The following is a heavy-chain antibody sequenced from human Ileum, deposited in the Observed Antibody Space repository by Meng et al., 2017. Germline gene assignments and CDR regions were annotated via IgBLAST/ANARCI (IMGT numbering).Heavy chain of an antibody. V-gene: IGHV4-31*03. CDR1: GGSIGSAAYY. J-gene: IGHJ4*02. Sequence: QVQLQESGPGLVKVSQTLSLTCTVSGGSIGSAAYYWTWIRQHPAKDLEWIGYIHYTGSTTYNPSLESRTSTSIDTSNNQFSLKVTSVTAADAAVYYCARGVSAAGLFDNWGPGTLVTVSS. CDR3: ARGVSAAGLFDN. D-gene: IGHD2-2*01. CDR2: IHYTGST.